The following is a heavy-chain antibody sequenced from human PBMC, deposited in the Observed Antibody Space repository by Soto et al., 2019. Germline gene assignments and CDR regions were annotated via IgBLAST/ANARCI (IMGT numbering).Heavy chain of an antibody. J-gene: IGHJ4*02. CDR2: INHSGST. CDR3: ARHFRAGYYGSGSYYIPYYFDY. D-gene: IGHD3-10*01. Sequence: FETKSLRYAVEEGNIIDFYWPRIIQQTGTGLEWIGEINHSGSTNYNPSLKSRVTISVDTSKNQFSLKLTSVTAADTAVYYCARHFRAGYYGSGSYYIPYYFDYWGQGTLVTVSS. V-gene: IGHV4-34*01. CDR1: EGNIIDFY.